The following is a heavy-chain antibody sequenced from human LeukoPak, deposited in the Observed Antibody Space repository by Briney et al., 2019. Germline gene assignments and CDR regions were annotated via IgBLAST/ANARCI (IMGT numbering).Heavy chain of an antibody. CDR3: VRDFEVPAAAPDYYYFYYMDV. CDR1: GFTFSVYG. V-gene: IGHV3-48*04. J-gene: IGHJ6*03. D-gene: IGHD2-2*01. Sequence: PGGSLRLSCAVSGFTFSVYGMNWVRQAPGKGLEWLSHISSGGTTIYYADPVKGRFTVSRDNVENSLSLQMNSLRVDDTAVYYCVRDFEVPAAAPDYYYFYYMDVWGTGTTVTVSS. CDR2: ISSGGTTI.